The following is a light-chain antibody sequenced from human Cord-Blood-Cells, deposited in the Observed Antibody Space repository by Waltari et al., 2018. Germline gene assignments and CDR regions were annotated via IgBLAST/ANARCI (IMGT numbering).Light chain of an antibody. CDR1: QSVSSSY. CDR3: QQYGSSYT. J-gene: IGKJ2*01. V-gene: IGKV3-20*01. CDR2: GAS. Sequence: TQSPGPLSLSPGERATLSCRASQSVSSSYLAWYQQKPGQAPRLLIYGASSRATGIPDRFSGSGSGTDFTLTISRLEPEDFAVYYCQQYGSSYTFGQGTKLEIK.